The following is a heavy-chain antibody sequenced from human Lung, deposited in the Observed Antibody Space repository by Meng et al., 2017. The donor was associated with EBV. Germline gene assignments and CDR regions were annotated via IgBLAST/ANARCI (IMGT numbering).Heavy chain of an antibody. CDR2: ISSDGRST. Sequence: EVQLVESGGAVVQPGGCLRLFCAASGFRFGENVMHWVRQVPEKSLEWVSTISSDGRSTFYSDSVRGRFSISRDNSKNMLYLQMNNLRTEDTAVYFCANGGDSDGYLSLLISFEYWDQGTLVTVSS. CDR3: ANGGDSDGYLSLLISFEY. CDR1: GFRFGENV. D-gene: IGHD2-21*01. J-gene: IGHJ4*02. V-gene: IGHV3-43*01.